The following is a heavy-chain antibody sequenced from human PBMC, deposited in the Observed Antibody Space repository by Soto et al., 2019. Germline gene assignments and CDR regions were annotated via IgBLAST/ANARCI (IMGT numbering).Heavy chain of an antibody. Sequence: QVQLVESGGGVVQPGGSLTLSCAASRFTFSNYGMHWVRQAPGEGLEWVAVISYDGTNHYYADSVRGRFTLSRDNSKNTLSLNMDRLTSDDTAVYYCASDTKTGVVVPGAPKYWGQGTRVAVSS. CDR3: ASDTKTGVVVPGAPKY. V-gene: IGHV3-30*03. D-gene: IGHD2-2*01. J-gene: IGHJ4*02. CDR1: RFTFSNYG. CDR2: ISYDGTNH.